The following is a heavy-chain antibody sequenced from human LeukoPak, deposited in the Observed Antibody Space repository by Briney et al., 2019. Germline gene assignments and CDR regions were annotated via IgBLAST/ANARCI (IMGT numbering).Heavy chain of an antibody. CDR1: GYNFAKYW. J-gene: IGHJ4*02. D-gene: IGHD4-17*01. Sequence: GEALKISLQGSGYNFAKYWIVWVRQMPGKGLGWMGIIYPGNSHPRYSPSFQGQVTISADTSISTAYLHWSSLQSSDTAMYYCAKFHATWYGDTWGQGTLVTVSS. CDR2: IYPGNSHP. CDR3: AKFHATWYGDT. V-gene: IGHV5-51*01.